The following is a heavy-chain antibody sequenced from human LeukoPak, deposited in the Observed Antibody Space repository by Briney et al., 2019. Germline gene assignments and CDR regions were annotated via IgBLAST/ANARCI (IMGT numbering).Heavy chain of an antibody. CDR2: IYHSGST. CDR1: GYSISSGYY. J-gene: IGHJ4*02. V-gene: IGHV4-38-2*02. Sequence: SETLSLTCTVSGYSISSGYYWGWIRQPPGKGLEWIGSIYHSGSTYYNPSLKSRVTISVDTSKNQFSLKLSSVTAADTAVYYCARRTSRGKYCFDYWGQGTLVTVSS. CDR3: ARRTSRGKYCFDY.